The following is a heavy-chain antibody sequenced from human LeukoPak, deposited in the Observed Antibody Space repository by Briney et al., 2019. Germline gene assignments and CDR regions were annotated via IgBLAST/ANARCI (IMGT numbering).Heavy chain of an antibody. D-gene: IGHD4-17*01. CDR3: ARGGQDYGDCPPYYGMDV. CDR1: GGSISSYY. CDR2: IYYSGST. J-gene: IGHJ6*02. Sequence: SETLSLTCTVSGGSISSYYWSWIRQPPGKGLEWIGYIYYSGSTNYNPSLKSRVTISVDTSKNQFSLKLSSVTAADTAVYYCARGGQDYGDCPPYYGMDVWGQGTTVTVSS. V-gene: IGHV4-59*01.